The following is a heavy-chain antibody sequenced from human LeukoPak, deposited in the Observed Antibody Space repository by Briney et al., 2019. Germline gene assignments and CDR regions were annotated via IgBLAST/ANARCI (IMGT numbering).Heavy chain of an antibody. V-gene: IGHV3-23*01. CDR3: SAGKFHNYYDFWSPKFPANFDY. Sequence: GGSLRLSCAASGFTFSSYAMSWVRQAPGKGLEWVSAISGSGGGTYYADSVKGRFTISRDNSKNTLYLQMNSLRAEDTAVYYCSAGKFHNYYDFWSPKFPANFDYWGQGTLVTVSS. J-gene: IGHJ4*02. CDR2: ISGSGGGT. CDR1: GFTFSSYA. D-gene: IGHD3-3*01.